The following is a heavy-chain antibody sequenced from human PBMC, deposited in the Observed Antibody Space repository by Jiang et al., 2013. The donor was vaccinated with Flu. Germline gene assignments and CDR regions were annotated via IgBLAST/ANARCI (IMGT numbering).Heavy chain of an antibody. CDR1: GDGVSSNSAA. Sequence: QTLSLTCAISGDGVSSNSAAWNWIRQSPSRGLEWLGRTYYRSKWYNDYAVSVKSRITINPDTSKNQFSLQLNSVTPEDTAVYYCARDGSLSGWYGYYYYGMDVWGQGTTVTVSS. D-gene: IGHD6-19*01. V-gene: IGHV6-1*01. CDR3: ARDGSLSGWYGYYYYGMDV. CDR2: TYYRSKWYN. J-gene: IGHJ6*02.